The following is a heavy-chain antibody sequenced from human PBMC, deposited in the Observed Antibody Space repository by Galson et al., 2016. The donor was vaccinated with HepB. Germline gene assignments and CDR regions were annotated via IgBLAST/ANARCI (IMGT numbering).Heavy chain of an antibody. D-gene: IGHD1-1*01. J-gene: IGHJ4*02. V-gene: IGHV3-23*01. CDR2: ISTRRTT. CDR3: AKERLVRRIFDH. CDR1: GFVFSNFG. Sequence: SLRLSCAASGFVFSNFGLGWVRQAPGKGLEWVASISTRRTTYYSDSVQGRFTISRDNSNNTLYLQMNGLRAKDTAVYYCAKERLVRRIFDHWGQGTLLTVSS.